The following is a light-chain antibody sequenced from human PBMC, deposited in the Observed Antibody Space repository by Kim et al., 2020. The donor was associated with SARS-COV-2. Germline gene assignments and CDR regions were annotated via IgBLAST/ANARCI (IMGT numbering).Light chain of an antibody. CDR2: NRN. J-gene: IGLJ3*02. V-gene: IGLV3-19*01. CDR1: SLRNYF. CDR3: NSRDRNGNHGV. Sequence: SSELTQDPAVSVALGQTVRITCQGDSLRNYFASWYQQKPGQAPVLVMYNRNNRPSGIPDRFSGSRSGNTASLTITGAQAEDEADYYCNSRDRNGNHGVFGGGTKLTV.